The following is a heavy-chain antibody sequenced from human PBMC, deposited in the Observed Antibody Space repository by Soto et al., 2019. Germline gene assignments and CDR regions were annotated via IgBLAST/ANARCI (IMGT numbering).Heavy chain of an antibody. D-gene: IGHD3-9*01. J-gene: IGHJ4*02. Sequence: GGSLRLSCAASGFTFSSYAMHWVRQAPGKGLEWVAVISYDGSNKYYADSVKGRFTISRDNSKNTLYLQMNSLRAEDTAVYYCARDPVLRYFDWTFDYWGQGTLVTVSS. CDR2: ISYDGSNK. V-gene: IGHV3-30-3*01. CDR1: GFTFSSYA. CDR3: ARDPVLRYFDWTFDY.